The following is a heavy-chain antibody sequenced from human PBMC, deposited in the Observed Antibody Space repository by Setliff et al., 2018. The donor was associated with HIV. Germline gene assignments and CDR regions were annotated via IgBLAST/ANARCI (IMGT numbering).Heavy chain of an antibody. CDR2: IYYSGST. CDR3: ARVKGFWSDHIGTYDYHYYMDV. Sequence: SETLSLTCSVSDDSFSSHFWSWIRQPPGKGLEYIGYIYYSGSTNYNPSLKSRVTNSIDMSKNQVSLRVNSVTAAETAVYYCARVKGFWSDHIGTYDYHYYMDVWGKGTTVTVSS. V-gene: IGHV4-59*11. CDR1: DDSFSSHF. D-gene: IGHD3-3*01. J-gene: IGHJ6*03.